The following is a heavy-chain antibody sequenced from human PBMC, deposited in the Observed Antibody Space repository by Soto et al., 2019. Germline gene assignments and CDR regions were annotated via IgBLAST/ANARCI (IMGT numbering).Heavy chain of an antibody. CDR1: GYSFNNSW. Sequence: PVVCLEISCECCGYSFNNSWISLLRQMPGKGLEWMGMIDPVNSHPTYSPSFQGHVTFSTDRSTTTAYLQWSRLEDSDTARYYWWKFYHCPYFYGGGPYCFPPPVDVWGQGNKGTLS. V-gene: IGHV5-10-1*01. CDR2: IDPVNSHP. D-gene: IGHD3-10*01. CDR3: WKFYHCPYFYGGGPYCFPPPVDV. J-gene: IGHJ6*02.